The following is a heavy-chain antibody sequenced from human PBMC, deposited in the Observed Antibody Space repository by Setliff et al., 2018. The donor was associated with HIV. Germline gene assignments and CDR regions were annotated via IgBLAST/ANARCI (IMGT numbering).Heavy chain of an antibody. CDR3: ARASNFWSGYSPGDAFDI. J-gene: IGHJ3*02. CDR1: GGSISSYY. CDR2: IYTSGST. D-gene: IGHD3-3*01. Sequence: SETLSLTCTVSGGSISSYYWSWIRQPPGKGLEWIGYIYTSGSTNYNPSLKSRVTISVDTSKNQFSLKLSSVTAADTAVYYCARASNFWSGYSPGDAFDIWGQGTMVTV. V-gene: IGHV4-4*08.